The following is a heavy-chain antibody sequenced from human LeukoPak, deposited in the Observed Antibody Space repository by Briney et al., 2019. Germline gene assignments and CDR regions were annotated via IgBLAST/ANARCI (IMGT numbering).Heavy chain of an antibody. Sequence: SETLSLTCTVSGGSISSYYWSWIRQPPGKGLEWIGEINHSGSTNYNPSLKSRVTISVDTSKNQLSLRLNSVTAADTAVYYCVSNGWYSLEYWGQGTLVTVSS. CDR3: VSNGWYSLEY. J-gene: IGHJ4*02. D-gene: IGHD6-19*01. CDR1: GGSISSYY. V-gene: IGHV4-34*01. CDR2: INHSGST.